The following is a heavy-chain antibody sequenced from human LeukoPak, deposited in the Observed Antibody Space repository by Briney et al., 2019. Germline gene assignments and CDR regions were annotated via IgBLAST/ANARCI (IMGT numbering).Heavy chain of an antibody. CDR1: GGSISSSSYY. CDR2: IYYSGST. J-gene: IGHJ6*03. D-gene: IGHD1-14*01. Sequence: SETLSLTCTVSGGSISSSSYYWGWIRQPPGKGLEWIGSIYYSGSTYYNPSLKSRVTISVDTSKNQFSLKPSSVTAADTAVYYCARQSWSGYSYYYYYMDVWGKGTTVTVSS. CDR3: ARQSWSGYSYYYYYMDV. V-gene: IGHV4-39*01.